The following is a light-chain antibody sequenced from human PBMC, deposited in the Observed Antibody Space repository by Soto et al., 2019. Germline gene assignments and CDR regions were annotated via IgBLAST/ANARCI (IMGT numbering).Light chain of an antibody. CDR3: QQKYRVPRT. J-gene: IGKJ1*01. CDR1: QSISSY. CDR2: GAS. Sequence: DIQMTQSPSSLSASVGDRVTITCRASQSISSYLNWYQHKPGKAPKILIYGASSLQSGVPSRFSGSGSGTDFTHTINSLQPEDFATYFCQQKYRVPRTFGQGTKLEMK. V-gene: IGKV1-39*01.